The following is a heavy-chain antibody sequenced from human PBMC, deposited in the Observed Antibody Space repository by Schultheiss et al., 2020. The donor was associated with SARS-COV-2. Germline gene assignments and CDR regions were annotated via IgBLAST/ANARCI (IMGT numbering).Heavy chain of an antibody. CDR1: GFTFSNAW. Sequence: GGSLRLSCAASGFTFSNAWMSWVRQAPGKGLEWVSYISSSSSYIYYADSVKGRFTISRDNAKNSLYLQMNSLRAEDTAVYYCAKGDGHMIGDYWGQGTLVTVSS. D-gene: IGHD3-22*01. J-gene: IGHJ4*02. V-gene: IGHV3-21*05. CDR3: AKGDGHMIGDY. CDR2: ISSSSSYI.